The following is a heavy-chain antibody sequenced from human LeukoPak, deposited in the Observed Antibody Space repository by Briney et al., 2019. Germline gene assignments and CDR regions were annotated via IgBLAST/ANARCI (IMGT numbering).Heavy chain of an antibody. CDR1: DFTFVSYT. CDR3: AMDPNWGSHC. CDR2: IGNNGGGI. D-gene: IGHD7-27*01. V-gene: IGHV3-23*01. J-gene: IGHJ4*02. Sequence: GGSLRLSCAASDFTFVSYTMFWVRQAPGKGLEWVSIIGNNGGGIHYADSVKGRFTISRDNSKNTLYLQMNSLRVEDTAIYYCAMDPNWGSHCWGQGTLVTVSS.